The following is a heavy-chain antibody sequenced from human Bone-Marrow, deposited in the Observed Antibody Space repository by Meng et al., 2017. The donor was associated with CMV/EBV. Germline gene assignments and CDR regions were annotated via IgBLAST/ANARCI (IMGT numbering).Heavy chain of an antibody. CDR1: GFTFSSYE. CDR3: ARVSGAVPAAFFYYYYGMDV. CDR2: ISSSGSTI. Sequence: GGSLRLSCAASGFTFSSYEMNWVRQAPGKGLEWVSYISSSGSTIYYADSVKGRFTISRDNAKNSLYLQMNSLRAEDTAVYYCARVSGAVPAAFFYYYYGMDVWGQGTTVTVSS. D-gene: IGHD2-2*01. V-gene: IGHV3-48*03. J-gene: IGHJ6*02.